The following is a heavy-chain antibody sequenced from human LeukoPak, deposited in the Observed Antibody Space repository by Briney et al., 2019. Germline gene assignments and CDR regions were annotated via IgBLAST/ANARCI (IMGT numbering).Heavy chain of an antibody. J-gene: IGHJ3*02. Sequence: PGGSLRLSCAASGFTVSSNYMSWVRQAPGKGLEWVSVIYSGGSTYYADSVKGRFTISRDNSKNTLYLQMNSLRPEDTAVHYCAKDRRHSAASGYYSHDGFDIWGQGTMVSVSS. CDR3: AKDRRHSAASGYYSHDGFDI. D-gene: IGHD3-22*01. CDR1: GFTVSSNY. CDR2: IYSGGST. V-gene: IGHV3-53*05.